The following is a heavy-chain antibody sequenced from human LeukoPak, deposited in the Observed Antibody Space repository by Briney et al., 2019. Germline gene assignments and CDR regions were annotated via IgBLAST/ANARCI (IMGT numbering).Heavy chain of an antibody. D-gene: IGHD1-26*01. J-gene: IGHJ4*02. V-gene: IGHV3-21*01. CDR2: ISSSSSYI. CDR1: GFTFSSYS. CDR3: AMLGLGGSGSYSADY. Sequence: GGSLRLSCAASGFTFSSYSMNWVRQAPGKGLEWVSSISSSSSYIYYADSVKGRFTISRDNAKNSLYLQMNSLRAEDTAVYYCAMLGLGGSGSYSADYWGQGTLVTVSS.